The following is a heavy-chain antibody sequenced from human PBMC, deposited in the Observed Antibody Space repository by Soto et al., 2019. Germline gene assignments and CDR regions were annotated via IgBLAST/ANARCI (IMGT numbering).Heavy chain of an antibody. D-gene: IGHD3-16*01. V-gene: IGHV1-8*01. J-gene: IGHJ6*02. CDR2: MNPNSGNT. Sequence: ASVKVSCKASGYTFTSYDINWVRQATGQGLEWMGWMNPNSGNTGYAQKFQGRVTMTRNTSISTAYMELSSLRSEDTAVYYCARGGYYDNSWGKLSHYGLDVWGQGTSVTVSS. CDR1: GYTFTSYD. CDR3: ARGGYYDNSWGKLSHYGLDV.